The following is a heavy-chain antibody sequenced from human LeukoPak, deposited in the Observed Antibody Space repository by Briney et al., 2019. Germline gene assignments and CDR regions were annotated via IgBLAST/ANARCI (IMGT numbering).Heavy chain of an antibody. CDR2: INHSGRT. CDR3: ARETSQKGAHYMDV. J-gene: IGHJ6*03. D-gene: IGHD3-16*01. V-gene: IGHV4-34*01. Sequence: SETLSLTCAVYGGSFSGYYWSWSRQPAGKGLEWIGEINHSGRTNYNPSLKSRVTISVDTSKNQFSLKLSSVTAADTAVYYCARETSQKGAHYMDVWGKGTTVTISS. CDR1: GGSFSGYY.